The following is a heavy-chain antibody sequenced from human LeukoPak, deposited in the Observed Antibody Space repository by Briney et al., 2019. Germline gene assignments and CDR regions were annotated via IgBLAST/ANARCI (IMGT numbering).Heavy chain of an antibody. D-gene: IGHD3-22*01. CDR2: ITSRSSYI. CDR1: GFTFSNYG. V-gene: IGHV3-21*01. J-gene: IGHJ4*02. Sequence: GGSLRLSCAASGFTFSNYGMNWVRQAPGKGLEWVSSITSRSSYIYYADSMKGRFTISRDNAKNSLYLQMNSLRAEDTAVYYCARGAYYYEDWGQGTLVTVSS. CDR3: ARGAYYYED.